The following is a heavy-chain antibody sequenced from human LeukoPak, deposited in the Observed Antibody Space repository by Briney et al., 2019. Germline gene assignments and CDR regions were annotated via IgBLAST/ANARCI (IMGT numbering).Heavy chain of an antibody. Sequence: GGSLRLSCAASGFTFSSYWMSWVRQAPGKGLEWVANIKQDGSEKYYVDSVKGRFTVSRDNAKNSLYLQMNSLRAEDTAVYYCARDPSITIFGVVMHDAFDIWGQGTMVTVSS. CDR1: GFTFSSYW. CDR2: IKQDGSEK. CDR3: ARDPSITIFGVVMHDAFDI. D-gene: IGHD3-3*01. J-gene: IGHJ3*02. V-gene: IGHV3-7*01.